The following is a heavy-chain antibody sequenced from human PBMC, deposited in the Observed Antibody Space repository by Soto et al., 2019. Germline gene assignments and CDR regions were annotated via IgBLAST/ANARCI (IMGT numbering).Heavy chain of an antibody. D-gene: IGHD1-1*01. CDR3: AKETATSVDYYYFYGLDV. V-gene: IGHV3-30*18. CDR1: GFIFGTYG. Sequence: VQLVESGGGLVKPGGSLRLSCSASGFIFGTYGMDWVRQAPGKGLEWVALISYDGNKEFYADSVKGRFTISRDNSRNTLYLHMNSLKPEDTAMYYCAKETATSVDYYYFYGLDVWGPGTTVSVSS. CDR2: ISYDGNKE. J-gene: IGHJ6*02.